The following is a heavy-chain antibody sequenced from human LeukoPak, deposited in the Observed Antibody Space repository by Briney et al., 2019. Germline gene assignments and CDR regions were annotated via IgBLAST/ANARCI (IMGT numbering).Heavy chain of an antibody. J-gene: IGHJ4*02. V-gene: IGHV3-30*02. CDR1: GFTLSRNG. Sequence: PGGSLRLSCATSGFTLSRNGMHWVRQAPGQGLEWVAFIRSDGSYEYYADSVKGRFTVSRDTSRNTLYLQMNSLRAEDTAVYYCAKKGYYDGSGYYMYYFDHWGQGTLVTVSS. CDR2: IRSDGSYE. D-gene: IGHD3-22*01. CDR3: AKKGYYDGSGYYMYYFDH.